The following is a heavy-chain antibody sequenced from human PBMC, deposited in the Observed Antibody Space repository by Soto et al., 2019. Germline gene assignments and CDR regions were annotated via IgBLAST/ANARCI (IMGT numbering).Heavy chain of an antibody. V-gene: IGHV4-59*01. CDR3: ARGDYYDSSGYSSTPARLVGWFDP. J-gene: IGHJ5*02. Sequence: PSETLSLTCTVSGGSISSYYWSWIRQPPGKGLEWIGYIYYSGSTNYNPSLKSRVTISVDTSKNQFSLKLSSVTAADTAVYYCARGDYYDSSGYSSTPARLVGWFDPWGQGTLVTVSS. D-gene: IGHD3-22*01. CDR1: GGSISSYY. CDR2: IYYSGST.